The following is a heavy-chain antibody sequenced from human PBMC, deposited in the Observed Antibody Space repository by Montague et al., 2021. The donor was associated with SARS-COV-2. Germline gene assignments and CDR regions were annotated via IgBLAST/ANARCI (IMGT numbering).Heavy chain of an antibody. V-gene: IGHV4-31*03. Sequence: TLSLTCTVSGGSISSGGYYWSWIRQHPGKGLEWIGYIYHTGSTHYXXXLESRVTIPKETSKNHFSLNLSSVTAADSAVYYCARDSGYYDSSGYSYDAFDIWGQGTKVTVSS. CDR1: GGSISSGGYY. J-gene: IGHJ3*02. CDR3: ARDSGYYDSSGYSYDAFDI. CDR2: IYHTGST. D-gene: IGHD3-22*01.